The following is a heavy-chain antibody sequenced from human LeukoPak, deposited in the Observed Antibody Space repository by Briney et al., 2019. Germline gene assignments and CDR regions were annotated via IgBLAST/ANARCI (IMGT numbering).Heavy chain of an antibody. J-gene: IGHJ3*02. CDR2: ITASGATT. Sequence: SGGSLRLSCAAAGFTFSNYAMNWVRQAPGKGLEWVSTITASGATTYYADSVKGRFTISRDNSKNMLYLQMNSLRAEDTAVYHCAKAVDYGDFRNAFDIWGQGTTVTVSS. D-gene: IGHD4-17*01. V-gene: IGHV3-23*01. CDR1: GFTFSNYA. CDR3: AKAVDYGDFRNAFDI.